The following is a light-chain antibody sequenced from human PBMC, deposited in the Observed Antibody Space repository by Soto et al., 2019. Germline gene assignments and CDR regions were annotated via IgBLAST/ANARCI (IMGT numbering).Light chain of an antibody. J-gene: IGKJ4*01. CDR2: EAS. CDR3: QQYTNFPLT. CDR1: QSISSW. V-gene: IGKV1-5*01. Sequence: DIQMTQSPSTLSASVGDRVTITCRASQSISSWLAWYQQKPGKAPKLLIHEASRLESGVPSRFSGSESGTEFTLTISGLHPEDFATYYCQQYTNFPLTFGGGTRGEIK.